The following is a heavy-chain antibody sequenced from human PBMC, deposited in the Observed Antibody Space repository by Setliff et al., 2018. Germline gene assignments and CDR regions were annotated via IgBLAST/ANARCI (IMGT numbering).Heavy chain of an antibody. CDR3: AGDPPYSGYALHI. V-gene: IGHV3-33*01. Sequence: LRLSCAASGFTFSSYAMHWVRQAPGKGLDWVAYIWYDGSYTYYTGSVKGRFTISRDNSRNTVYLQMNSLRAEDTAVYYCAGDPPYSGYALHIWGQGTMVTVSS. CDR1: GFTFSSYA. J-gene: IGHJ3*02. D-gene: IGHD5-12*01. CDR2: IWYDGSYT.